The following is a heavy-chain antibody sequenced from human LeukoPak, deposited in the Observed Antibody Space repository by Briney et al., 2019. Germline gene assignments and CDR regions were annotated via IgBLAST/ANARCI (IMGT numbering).Heavy chain of an antibody. J-gene: IGHJ1*01. CDR2: INSDGSSA. CDR3: ARDVSSSWYFGGSHLFQH. Sequence: GGSLRLSCAASGFTFSSYWMHWVRQAPGKGLVWVSRINSDGSSASYADSVKGRFTISRDNAKNTLYLQMNSLRAEDTAVYYCARDVSSSWYFGGSHLFQHWGQGTLVTVSS. CDR1: GFTFSSYW. D-gene: IGHD6-13*01. V-gene: IGHV3-74*01.